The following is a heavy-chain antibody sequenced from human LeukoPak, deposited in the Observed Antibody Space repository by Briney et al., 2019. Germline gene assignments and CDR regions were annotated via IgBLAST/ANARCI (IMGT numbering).Heavy chain of an antibody. J-gene: IGHJ4*02. D-gene: IGHD2-2*01. CDR1: GGTFSSYA. CDR2: IIPIFGTA. Sequence: SVKVSCKASGGTFSSYAISWVRQAPGQGLELMGGIIPIFGTANYAQKFQGRVTITADESTSTAYMELSSLRSEDTAVYYCARDPLTYCSSTSCHPDWGQGTLVTVSS. V-gene: IGHV1-69*13. CDR3: ARDPLTYCSSTSCHPD.